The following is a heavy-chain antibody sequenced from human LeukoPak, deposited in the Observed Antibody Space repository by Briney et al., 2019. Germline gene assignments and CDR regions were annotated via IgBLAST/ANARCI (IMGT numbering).Heavy chain of an antibody. V-gene: IGHV3-48*04. Sequence: GGSLRLSCAASGFTFRSCSMNWVRQAPGKGLEWVSYISFSSSTINYADSVKGRFTISRDNAQNSLYLQLNSLRAEDTAIYYCARDASYYYYMDAWGKGTTVTVSS. CDR3: ARDASYYYYMDA. D-gene: IGHD2-15*01. CDR2: ISFSSSTI. J-gene: IGHJ6*03. CDR1: GFTFRSCS.